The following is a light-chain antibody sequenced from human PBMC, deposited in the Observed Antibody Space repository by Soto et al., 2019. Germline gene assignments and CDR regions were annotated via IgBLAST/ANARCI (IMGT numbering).Light chain of an antibody. Sequence: EIVMTQSPATLSVSPGERATLSCRASQSVSSYLAWYQQKPGQTPRLLIYDTSTRASDIRARFSGSGSGIDCTLSISSLQSEDFAIYSWQQYNHWPLITFGKGTRLEIK. CDR1: QSVSSY. V-gene: IGKV3-15*01. CDR3: QQYNHWPLIT. CDR2: DTS. J-gene: IGKJ5*01.